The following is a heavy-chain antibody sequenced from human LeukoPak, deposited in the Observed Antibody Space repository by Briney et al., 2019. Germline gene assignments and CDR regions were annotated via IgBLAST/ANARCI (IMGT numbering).Heavy chain of an antibody. V-gene: IGHV3-74*01. CDR1: GFTFSSYW. J-gene: IGHJ4*02. CDR3: ARGFVLGAAKNYFDY. CDR2: INTDGSTT. D-gene: IGHD2-21*02. Sequence: PGGSLRLSCAASGFTFSSYWMHWVRQAPGKGLAWVSLINTDGSTTTYADSVKGRFTISRDNSKNTLSLQMNSLRAEDTALYYCARGFVLGAAKNYFDYWGQGALVTVSS.